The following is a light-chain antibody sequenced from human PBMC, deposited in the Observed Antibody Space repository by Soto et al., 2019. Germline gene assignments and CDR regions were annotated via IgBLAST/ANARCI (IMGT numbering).Light chain of an antibody. J-gene: IGLJ1*01. CDR1: SSDVGGYDY. CDR2: EVS. V-gene: IGLV2-8*01. CDR3: SSYVGTNSYV. Sequence: QSALTQPPSASGSPGQSVTISCTGTSSDVGGYDYVSWYKQHPGKAPKLMIYEVSKRPSGVPDRFSGSKSGNTAALTVSGLQAEDEADHYCSSYVGTNSYVFGTGTKLTVL.